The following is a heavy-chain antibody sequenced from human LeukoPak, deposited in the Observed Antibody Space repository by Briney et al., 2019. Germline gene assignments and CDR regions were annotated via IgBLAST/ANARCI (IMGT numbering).Heavy chain of an antibody. CDR2: ITTNGGST. Sequence: GGSLRLSCSASGFIFSSYYMHWVRQAPGKGLEYVSAITTNGGSTYYADSVKGRFTISRDNSKNTLYLLMSSLRADDTAVYYCVKDLRELHQVDRGMYFDYWGQGTLVTVSS. D-gene: IGHD1-26*01. CDR1: GFIFSSYY. CDR3: VKDLRELHQVDRGMYFDY. V-gene: IGHV3-64D*09. J-gene: IGHJ4*02.